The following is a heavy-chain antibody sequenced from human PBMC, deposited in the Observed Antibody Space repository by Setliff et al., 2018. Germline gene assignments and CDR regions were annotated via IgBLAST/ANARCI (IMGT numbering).Heavy chain of an antibody. CDR2: ISGSGGST. J-gene: IGHJ4*02. V-gene: IGHV3-23*01. CDR1: GFTFDDYV. CDR3: ARAKGTTSSTIFGVGSFDY. Sequence: GGSLRLSCAASGFTFDDYVMTWVRQAPGKGPEWVSAISGSGGSTYYADSVKGRFTISRDNARNSLYLQMNSLRVEDTAVYFCARAKGTTSSTIFGVGSFDYWGQGTLVTVSS. D-gene: IGHD3-3*01.